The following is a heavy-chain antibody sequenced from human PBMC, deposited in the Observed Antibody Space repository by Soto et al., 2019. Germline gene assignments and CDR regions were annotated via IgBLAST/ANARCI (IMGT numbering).Heavy chain of an antibody. Sequence: GGSLRLSCAASGFTFSSYAMSWVRQAPGKGLEWVSAISGSGGSTYYADSVKGRFTISRDNSKNTLYLQMNSLRAEDTAVYYCAKEGIRYYDSSGWGMDVWGQGTTVTVSS. CDR3: AKEGIRYYDSSGWGMDV. J-gene: IGHJ6*02. CDR1: GFTFSSYA. CDR2: ISGSGGST. V-gene: IGHV3-23*01. D-gene: IGHD3-22*01.